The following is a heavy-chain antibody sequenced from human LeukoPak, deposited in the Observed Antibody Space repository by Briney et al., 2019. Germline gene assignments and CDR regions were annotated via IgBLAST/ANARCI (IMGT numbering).Heavy chain of an antibody. CDR3: ARGKGTKSSPSFDY. CDR2: MNPIIGRT. Sequence: ASVKVSCKASGYTFTSYDINWVRQAPGQGLEWMGWMNPIIGRTDYAQKFQGRVTITTNTSMSTAYMELSSLRSEDTAVYYCARGKGTKSSPSFDYWGQGTLVTVSS. CDR1: GYTFTSYD. D-gene: IGHD1-26*01. V-gene: IGHV1-8*01. J-gene: IGHJ4*02.